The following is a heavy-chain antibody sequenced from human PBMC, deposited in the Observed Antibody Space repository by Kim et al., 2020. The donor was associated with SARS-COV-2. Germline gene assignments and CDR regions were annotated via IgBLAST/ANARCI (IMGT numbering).Heavy chain of an antibody. CDR2: IWYDGSNK. CDR3: AKERYDLRENDAFDI. CDR1: GFTFSSYA. V-gene: IGHV3-33*06. D-gene: IGHD1-1*01. Sequence: GGSLRLSCAASGFTFSSYAMHWVRQAPGKGLEWVAVIWYDGSNKYYADSVKGRFTISTDNSKNTLYLQMNSLRAEDTAVYYCAKERYDLRENDAFDIWGQGTMVTVSS. J-gene: IGHJ3*02.